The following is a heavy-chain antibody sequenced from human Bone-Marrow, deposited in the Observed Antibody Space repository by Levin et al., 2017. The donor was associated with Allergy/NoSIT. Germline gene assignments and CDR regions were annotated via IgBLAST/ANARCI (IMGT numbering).Heavy chain of an antibody. CDR3: AGTSDLEY. J-gene: IGHJ4*02. V-gene: IGHV4-59*13. Sequence: SQTLSLTCTLSGVSIISYYWSWIRQPPGKGLEWIGHIYYSGNTNYNPSLKSRVSISVDTSRNQFSLKLTSVTAADTAVYYCAGTSDLEYWGQGSLVAVSS. D-gene: IGHD1-1*01. CDR2: IYYSGNT. CDR1: GVSIISYY.